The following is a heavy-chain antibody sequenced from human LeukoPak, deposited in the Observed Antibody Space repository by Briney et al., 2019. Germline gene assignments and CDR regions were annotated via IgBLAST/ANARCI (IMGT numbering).Heavy chain of an antibody. J-gene: IGHJ4*02. Sequence: SETLSLTCAVYGGSFSGYYWSWIRQPPGKGLEWIGEINHSGSTNYNPSLESRVTISVDTSKNQFSLKLSSVTAADTAVYYCARKAPARAPVRNSGYYRFLYFDYWGQGTLVTVSS. CDR1: GGSFSGYY. D-gene: IGHD3-22*01. CDR3: ARKAPARAPVRNSGYYRFLYFDY. CDR2: INHSGST. V-gene: IGHV4-34*01.